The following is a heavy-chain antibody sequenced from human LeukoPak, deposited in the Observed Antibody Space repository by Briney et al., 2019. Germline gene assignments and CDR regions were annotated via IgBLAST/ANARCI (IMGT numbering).Heavy chain of an antibody. CDR2: ISGSGDST. J-gene: IGHJ4*02. Sequence: PGASLRLSCAASGFTFSSYAMTWVRQAPGKGLEWVSAISGSGDSTYYADSVMGRFTISRDNSKNTLYLQVNSLRAEDTALYYCAKDYGGGIGIAFDYWGQGTLVTVSS. CDR1: GFTFSSYA. V-gene: IGHV3-23*01. D-gene: IGHD3-16*01. CDR3: AKDYGGGIGIAFDY.